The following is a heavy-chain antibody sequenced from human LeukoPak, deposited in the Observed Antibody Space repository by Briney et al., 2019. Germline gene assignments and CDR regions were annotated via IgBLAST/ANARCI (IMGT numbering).Heavy chain of an antibody. Sequence: GGSLRLSCVASGFTSSAFWMSWVRRPPGKGLEWVANIKKDGSEKEYVDSVKGRFSIFRDNAKNSVFLQMNSLRAEDTAVYYCAREAVTHDDYWGQGTLVTVSS. V-gene: IGHV3-7*01. CDR3: AREAVTHDDY. CDR1: GFTSSAFW. CDR2: IKKDGSEK. J-gene: IGHJ4*02. D-gene: IGHD4-17*01.